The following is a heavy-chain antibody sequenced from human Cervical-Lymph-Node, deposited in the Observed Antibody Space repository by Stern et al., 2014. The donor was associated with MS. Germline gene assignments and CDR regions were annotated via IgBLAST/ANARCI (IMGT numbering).Heavy chain of an antibody. CDR2: IYSDGST. CDR3: ARHQVYYYGQ. Sequence: EVHLVESGGVLVQPGGSLRLSCAASGFTVSSNYMSWVRQAPGKGLEWVSVIYSDGSTYYADSVKGRFTISRDNSKNTLYLQMNSLRAEDTAVYYCARHQVYYYGQWGQGTLVTVSS. D-gene: IGHD3-10*01. V-gene: IGHV3-66*04. J-gene: IGHJ4*02. CDR1: GFTVSSNY.